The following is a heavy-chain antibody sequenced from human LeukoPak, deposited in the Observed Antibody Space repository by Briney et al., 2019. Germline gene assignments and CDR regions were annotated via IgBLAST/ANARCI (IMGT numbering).Heavy chain of an antibody. CDR2: IRYDGSNK. V-gene: IGHV3-30*02. CDR1: GFTFSSYW. J-gene: IGHJ3*02. Sequence: GGSLRLSCAASGFTFSSYWMSWVRQAPGKRLEWVSFIRYDGSNKYYADSVKGRFTISRDNSKNTLYLQMNSLRAEDTAVYYCARESKISMVRGLRGAFDIWGQGTMVTVSS. D-gene: IGHD3-10*01. CDR3: ARESKISMVRGLRGAFDI.